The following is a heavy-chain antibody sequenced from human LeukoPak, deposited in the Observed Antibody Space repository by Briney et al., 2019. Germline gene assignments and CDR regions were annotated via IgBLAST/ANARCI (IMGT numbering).Heavy chain of an antibody. D-gene: IGHD1-26*01. J-gene: IGHJ6*03. CDR3: ARERMVGATTDGYYYYMDV. Sequence: ASVKVSCKASGYTFTSYGISWVRQAPGQGLEWMGWISAYNGNTNYAQKLQGRVTMTTDTSTSTAYMELRSLRSDDTAVYYCARERMVGATTDGYYYYMDVWGKGTTVTVSS. CDR1: GYTFTSYG. V-gene: IGHV1-18*01. CDR2: ISAYNGNT.